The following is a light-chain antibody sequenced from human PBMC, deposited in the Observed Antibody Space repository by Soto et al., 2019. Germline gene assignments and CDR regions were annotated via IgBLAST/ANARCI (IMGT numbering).Light chain of an antibody. J-gene: IGLJ1*01. V-gene: IGLV1-44*01. CDR1: SSNIGSNT. CDR2: SNN. CDR3: AAWDDSLNGDV. Sequence: QSVLTQPPSASGTPGQTVTISCSGTSSNIGSNTVNWYQQLPGTAPKLLIYSNNQPPSGVPARFSGSKSGTSASLAISGLQSEDEADYYCAAWDDSLNGDVFGTGTKLTVL.